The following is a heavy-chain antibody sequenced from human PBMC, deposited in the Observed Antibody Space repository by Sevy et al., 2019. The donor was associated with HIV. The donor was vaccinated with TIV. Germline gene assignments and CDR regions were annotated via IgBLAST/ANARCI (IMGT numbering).Heavy chain of an antibody. CDR3: ATSRSGYLDSSGYYIY. V-gene: IGHV5-51*01. Sequence: GESLKISCKGSGYSFTSHWIGWVRHMPGKGLEWMGIIYPDDSDTRYSPSFQGQVTFSAAKSISTAYLQWSSLKASDIAMYYCATSRSGYLDSSGYYIYWGQGTLVTVSS. D-gene: IGHD3-22*01. CDR2: IYPDDSDT. CDR1: GYSFTSHW. J-gene: IGHJ4*02.